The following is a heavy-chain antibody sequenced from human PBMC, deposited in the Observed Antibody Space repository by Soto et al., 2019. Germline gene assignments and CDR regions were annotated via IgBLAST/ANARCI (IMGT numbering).Heavy chain of an antibody. J-gene: IGHJ4*02. CDR1: GGSISSGGYY. V-gene: IGHV4-31*03. CDR2: IYYSGST. D-gene: IGHD2-2*01. CDR3: ARAGPAGVPAAQNDY. Sequence: QVQPQESGPGLVKPSQTLSLTCTVSGGSISSGGYYWSWIRQHPGKGLEWIGYIYYSGSTYYNPSLKSRVTISVDTSKNQFSLKLSSVTAADTAVYYCARAGPAGVPAAQNDYWGQGTLVTVSS.